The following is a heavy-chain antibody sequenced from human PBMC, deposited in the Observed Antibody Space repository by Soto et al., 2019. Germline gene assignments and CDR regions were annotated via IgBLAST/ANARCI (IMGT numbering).Heavy chain of an antibody. D-gene: IGHD6-13*01. Sequence: QVHLVESGGGVVQPGRSLRLSCAASGFSFPIFPMHWVRQAPGKGLEWVAVIWYDGSNKYYAESVQGRFSISRDNSKNTLYLEMNGLRAADTAVYYCARVEGEQQLDYWGQGTLVAVSS. CDR1: GFSFPIFP. V-gene: IGHV3-33*01. J-gene: IGHJ4*02. CDR2: IWYDGSNK. CDR3: ARVEGEQQLDY.